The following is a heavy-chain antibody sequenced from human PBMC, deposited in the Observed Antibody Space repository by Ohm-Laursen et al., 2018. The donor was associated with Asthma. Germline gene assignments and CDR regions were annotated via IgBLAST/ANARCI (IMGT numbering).Heavy chain of an antibody. CDR1: GYTFTGYY. V-gene: IGHV1-2*06. CDR3: TRDIGYGDDTFDY. Sequence: GASVKVSCKASGYTFTGYYMHWVRQAPGQGLEWMGRINPDSGGTNYAQKFQGRVTMTRDTSISTAYMELRSLRSDDTAVYYCTRDIGYGDDTFDYWGQGTLVTVSS. D-gene: IGHD4-17*01. J-gene: IGHJ4*02. CDR2: INPDSGGT.